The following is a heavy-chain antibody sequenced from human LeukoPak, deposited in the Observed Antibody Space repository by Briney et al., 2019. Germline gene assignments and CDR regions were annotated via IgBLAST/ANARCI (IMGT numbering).Heavy chain of an antibody. Sequence: GESLKISCAGSGYTFTTYWIGWVRQMPGKGLEWMGIISPADSDTRYSPSFQGPVTMSADKSISTAYLQWNSLKASDTAMYYCARDYSSGYYDYWGQGTLVTVSS. CDR2: ISPADSDT. D-gene: IGHD6-19*01. CDR3: ARDYSSGYYDY. V-gene: IGHV5-51*01. J-gene: IGHJ4*02. CDR1: GYTFTTYW.